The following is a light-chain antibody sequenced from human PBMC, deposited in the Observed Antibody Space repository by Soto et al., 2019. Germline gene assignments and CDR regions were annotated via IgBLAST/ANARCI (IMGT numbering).Light chain of an antibody. J-gene: IGKJ2*01. Sequence: DIQMTQSPSSLSVSIGDRVTITCRASQSVRTHLNWYHQKPGKAPELLIYAASRLQAGVPSRFSGNGSGTDFTLTISSLHPEDFADYYCQQSYSPPRTFGQGTNL. CDR1: QSVRTH. CDR3: QQSYSPPRT. CDR2: AAS. V-gene: IGKV1-39*01.